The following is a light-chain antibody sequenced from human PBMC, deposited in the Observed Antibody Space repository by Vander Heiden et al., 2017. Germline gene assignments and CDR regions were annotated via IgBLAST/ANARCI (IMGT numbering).Light chain of an antibody. CDR1: SSNIGSNY. CDR3: AAWDDSLSGYV. J-gene: IGLJ1*01. V-gene: IGLV1-47*01. Sequence: QSVLTQPPSASGTPGQRVTISCSGSSSNIGSNYVYWYQQLPGTAPKLLIYRNNRRPSGVPDRFSGSKSGTSASLATSGLRSEDEADYYCAAWDDSLSGYVFGTGTKVTVL. CDR2: RNN.